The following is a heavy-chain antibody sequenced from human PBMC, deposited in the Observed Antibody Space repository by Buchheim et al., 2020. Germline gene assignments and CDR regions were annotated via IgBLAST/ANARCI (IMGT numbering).Heavy chain of an antibody. D-gene: IGHD3-3*01. V-gene: IGHV1-46*01. CDR2: INPSGGST. Sequence: QVQLVQSGAEVKKPGASVKVSCKASGYTFTSYYMHWVRQAPGQGLEWMGIINPSGGSTSYAQKFQGRVTMNRDKYTSTGDMELSSLRSEDTAVYYCARTNDFWSGPSHYMDVWGKGTT. CDR1: GYTFTSYY. CDR3: ARTNDFWSGPSHYMDV. J-gene: IGHJ6*03.